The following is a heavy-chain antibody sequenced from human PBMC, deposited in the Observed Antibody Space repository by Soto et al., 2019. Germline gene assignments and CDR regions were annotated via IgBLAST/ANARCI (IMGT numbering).Heavy chain of an antibody. D-gene: IGHD6-19*01. V-gene: IGHV3-23*01. CDR3: AKPGRTYSSPPNFDY. CDR2: ITCGGSSK. Sequence: HPGGSLRLSCAASGFTFSSYAMSWVRQAPGKGLEWVSAITCGGSSKYYADSVKGRFTISRDNSKNTLYLQMNSLRAEDTAVYYCAKPGRTYSSPPNFDYWGQGTLVTVSS. J-gene: IGHJ4*02. CDR1: GFTFSSYA.